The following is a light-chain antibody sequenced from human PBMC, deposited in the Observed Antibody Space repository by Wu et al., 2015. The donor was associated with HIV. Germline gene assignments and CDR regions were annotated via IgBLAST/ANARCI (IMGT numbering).Light chain of an antibody. CDR2: DAS. V-gene: IGKV3-11*01. J-gene: IGKJ1*01. CDR1: QSVSSY. CDR3: QQRSNWPRT. Sequence: EIVLTQSPATLSLSPGEGATLSCRASQSVSSYLAWYQQKPGQAPRLLIYDASNRATGIPARFSGSGSGTDFTLTISSLEPEDFAVYYCQQRSNWPRTFGRRD.